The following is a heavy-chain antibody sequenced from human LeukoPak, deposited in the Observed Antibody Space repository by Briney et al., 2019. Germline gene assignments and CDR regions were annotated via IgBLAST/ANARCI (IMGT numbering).Heavy chain of an antibody. CDR3: ARARGTYANDAFDI. CDR1: GCSFTNYW. J-gene: IGHJ3*02. V-gene: IGHV5-51*01. D-gene: IGHD1-26*01. Sequence: GGSLKISLKGSGCSFTNYWIGRVREMPGKGLEWMGIIFPADSDTRYSPSFQGQVTISADKSISTAYLHWSSLRSSDTAMYYCARARGTYANDAFDIRGQGTMVTVSP. CDR2: IFPADSDT.